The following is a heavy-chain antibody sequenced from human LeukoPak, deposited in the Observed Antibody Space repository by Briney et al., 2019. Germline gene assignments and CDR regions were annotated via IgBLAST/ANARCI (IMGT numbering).Heavy chain of an antibody. V-gene: IGHV4-34*01. D-gene: IGHD3-16*02. CDR3: ARTSKSPYDYVWGSDQLPYLFDY. J-gene: IGHJ4*02. Sequence: PSETLSLTCAIYGGSFSDNYWSWIRQPPGKGLEWIGEINQSGTTSYNPSLKSPVTISVDTSTNQFSLKLSSVTAADTAVYYCARTSKSPYDYVWGSDQLPYLFDYWGQGTLVTVSS. CDR1: GGSFSDNY. CDR2: INQSGTT.